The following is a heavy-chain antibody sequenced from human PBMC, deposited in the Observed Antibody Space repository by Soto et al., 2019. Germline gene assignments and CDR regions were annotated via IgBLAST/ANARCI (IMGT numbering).Heavy chain of an antibody. D-gene: IGHD2-2*01. J-gene: IGHJ5*02. CDR2: IYHSGST. Sequence: SETLSLTCAVARGSISSSCYSWSWIRQPPGKGLEWIGYIYHSGSTYYNPSLKSRVTISVDRSKNQFSLKLSSVTAADTAVYYCARVPTPWGQGTLVTVS. CDR1: RGSISSSCYS. CDR3: ARVPTP. V-gene: IGHV4-30-2*01.